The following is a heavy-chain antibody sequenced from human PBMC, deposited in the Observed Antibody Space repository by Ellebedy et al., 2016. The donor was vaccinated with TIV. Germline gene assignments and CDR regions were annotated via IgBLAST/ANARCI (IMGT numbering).Heavy chain of an antibody. V-gene: IGHV3-53*01. D-gene: IGHD5-18*01. CDR3: AKSGGYSYGSRAFDY. Sequence: GGSLRLSCAASGFTVSSNYMSWVRQAPGKGLEWVSVIYSGGSTYYADSVKGRFTISRDNSKNTLYLQMNSLRAEDTAVYYCAKSGGYSYGSRAFDYWGQGTLVTVSS. CDR1: GFTVSSNY. J-gene: IGHJ4*02. CDR2: IYSGGST.